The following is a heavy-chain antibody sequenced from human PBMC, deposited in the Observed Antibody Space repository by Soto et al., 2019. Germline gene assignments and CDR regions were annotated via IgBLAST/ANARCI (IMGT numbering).Heavy chain of an antibody. V-gene: IGHV3-7*03. CDR2: IKQDGSEK. D-gene: IGHD4-17*01. CDR1: GFTFSSYW. CDR3: AKVGEKAGDPDLDYFYYGMDV. Sequence: GGSLRLSCAASGFTFSSYWMSWVRQAPGKGLEWVANIKQDGSEKYYVDSVKGRFTISRDNAKNSLYLQMNSLRSEDTAVYYCAKVGEKAGDPDLDYFYYGMDVWGQGTMVTVSS. J-gene: IGHJ6*02.